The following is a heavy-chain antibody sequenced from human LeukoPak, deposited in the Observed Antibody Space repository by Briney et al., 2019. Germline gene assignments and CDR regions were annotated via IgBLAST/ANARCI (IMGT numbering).Heavy chain of an antibody. V-gene: IGHV4-31*03. J-gene: IGHJ4*02. Sequence: PSQTLSLACTVSGGSISSGGDYSSWIRQHPGKGLEWIGYIYYSGSTYYNPSLKSRVTISVDTSKNQFSLKLSSVTAADTAVYYCARAVVVARGLMAFFDYWGQGTLVTVSS. D-gene: IGHD3-10*01. CDR2: IYYSGST. CDR1: GGSISSGGDY. CDR3: ARAVVVARGLMAFFDY.